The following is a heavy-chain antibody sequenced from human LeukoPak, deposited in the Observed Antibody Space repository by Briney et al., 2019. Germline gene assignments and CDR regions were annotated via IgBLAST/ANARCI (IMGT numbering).Heavy chain of an antibody. CDR2: ISAYNGNT. J-gene: IGHJ4*02. Sequence: GASVKVSCKASGGTFSSYAISRVRQAPGQGLEWMGWISAYNGNTNYAQKLQGRVTMTTDTSTSTAYMELRSLRSDDTAVYYCARRPPYCGGDCYADYWGQGTLVTVSS. V-gene: IGHV1-18*01. CDR1: GGTFSSYA. D-gene: IGHD2-21*02. CDR3: ARRPPYCGGDCYADY.